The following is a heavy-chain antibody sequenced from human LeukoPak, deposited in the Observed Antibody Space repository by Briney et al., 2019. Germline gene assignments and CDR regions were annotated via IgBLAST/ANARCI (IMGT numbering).Heavy chain of an antibody. V-gene: IGHV3-23*01. CDR2: ISGSGGST. J-gene: IGHJ4*02. CDR3: AKDRLIVAARPYYFDY. Sequence: GGSLRLSCAASGFTFSSYAMSWVRQAPGQGLDWVSAISGSGGSTYYADSVKGRFTISRDNSKNTLYLQMNSLRAEDTAVYYCAKDRLIVAARPYYFDYWGQGTLVTVSS. D-gene: IGHD6-6*01. CDR1: GFTFSSYA.